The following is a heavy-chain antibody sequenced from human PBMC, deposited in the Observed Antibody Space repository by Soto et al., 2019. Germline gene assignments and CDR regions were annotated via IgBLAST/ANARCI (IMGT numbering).Heavy chain of an antibody. CDR2: ISYDGSNK. Sequence: GGSLRLSCAASGFTFSSYGMHWVRQAPGKGLEWVAVISYDGSNKYYADSVKGRFTISRDNSKNTLYLQMNSLRAEDTAVYYCAKGSQYYDSSGVFDYWGQGTLVTVSS. CDR3: AKGSQYYDSSGVFDY. D-gene: IGHD3-22*01. V-gene: IGHV3-30*18. CDR1: GFTFSSYG. J-gene: IGHJ4*02.